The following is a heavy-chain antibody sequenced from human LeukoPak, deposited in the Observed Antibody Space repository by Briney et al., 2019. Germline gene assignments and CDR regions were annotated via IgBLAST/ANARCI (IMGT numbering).Heavy chain of an antibody. V-gene: IGHV1-18*01. CDR2: ISAYNGNT. Sequence: ASVKVSCKASGYTFTSYGISWVRQAPGQGLEWMGWISAYNGNTNYAQKLQGRVTMTTDTSTSTAYMELRSLRSDDTAVYYCARADDILTGYSINFDYWGQGTLVTVSS. J-gene: IGHJ4*02. CDR1: GYTFTSYG. CDR3: ARADDILTGYSINFDY. D-gene: IGHD3-9*01.